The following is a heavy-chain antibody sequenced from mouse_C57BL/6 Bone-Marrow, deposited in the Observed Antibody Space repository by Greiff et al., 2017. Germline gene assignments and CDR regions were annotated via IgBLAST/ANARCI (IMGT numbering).Heavy chain of an antibody. CDR1: GYTFTSYG. J-gene: IGHJ2*01. Sequence: QVQLKQSGAELARPGASVKLSCKASGYTFTSYGISWVKQRTGQGLEWIGEIYPRSGNTYYNEKFKGKATLTADKSSSTAYMELRSLTSEDSAVYFCCDYYYGSNGYWGQGTTLTGSS. CDR3: CDYYYGSNGY. CDR2: IYPRSGNT. D-gene: IGHD1-1*01. V-gene: IGHV1-81*01.